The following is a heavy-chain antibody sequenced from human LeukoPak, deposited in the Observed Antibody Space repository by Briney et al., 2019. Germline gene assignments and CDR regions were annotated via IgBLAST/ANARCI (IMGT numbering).Heavy chain of an antibody. Sequence: GGSLQISCKGSGCTFTSYWIGWVRQMPGKGLEGMGIIYPVDSDTRYSPSFQGRVTISADKSISTAYLQWSSLKASDTAMYYCARRGWTNEGGCWGQGTRVTVSS. V-gene: IGHV5-51*01. J-gene: IGHJ4*02. CDR2: IYPVDSDT. D-gene: IGHD1/OR15-1a*01. CDR1: GCTFTSYW. CDR3: ARRGWTNEGGC.